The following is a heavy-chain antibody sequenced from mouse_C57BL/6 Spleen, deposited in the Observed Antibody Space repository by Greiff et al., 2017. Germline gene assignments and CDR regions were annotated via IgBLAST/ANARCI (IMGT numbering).Heavy chain of an antibody. CDR1: GYTFTSYW. J-gene: IGHJ4*01. CDR3: ARGIYYDYDDGTASPPYAMDY. D-gene: IGHD2-4*01. CDR2: IHPNSGST. Sequence: QVQLQQPGAELVKPGASVKLSCKASGYTFTSYWMHWVKQRPGQGLEWIGMIHPNSGSTNYNEKFKSKATLTVDKSSSTSYMQLSSLTSEDSAVYYCARGIYYDYDDGTASPPYAMDYWGQGTSVTVSS. V-gene: IGHV1-64*01.